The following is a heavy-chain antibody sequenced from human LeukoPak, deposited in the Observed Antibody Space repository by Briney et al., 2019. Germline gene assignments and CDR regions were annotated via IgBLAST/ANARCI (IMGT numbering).Heavy chain of an antibody. J-gene: IGHJ4*02. CDR3: ARDREVVVTAHTTLDY. Sequence: GGSLRLSCAASGFTFSSYAMSWVRQAPGKGLEWVSAISGSGGSTYYADSVKGRFTISRDNSKNTLYLQMNSLRAEDTAVYYCARDREVVVTAHTTLDYWGQGTLVTVSS. D-gene: IGHD2-21*02. CDR1: GFTFSSYA. CDR2: ISGSGGST. V-gene: IGHV3-23*01.